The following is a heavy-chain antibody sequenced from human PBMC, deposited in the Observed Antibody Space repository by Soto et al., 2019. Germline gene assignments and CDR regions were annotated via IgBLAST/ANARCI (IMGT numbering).Heavy chain of an antibody. V-gene: IGHV4-59*01. CDR2: IYYSGST. D-gene: IGHD3-10*01. J-gene: IGHJ6*02. CDR1: GGSISSYY. Sequence: QVQLQESGPGLVKPSETLSLTCTVSGGSISSYYWCWIRQPPGKGLEWSGYIYYSGSTNYNPSLKCRVTISVDSSKCQDYLKLSSVTATDTALYYNARELIHRGLYYYHGLDVWGQGPTVTVSS. CDR3: ARELIHRGLYYYHGLDV.